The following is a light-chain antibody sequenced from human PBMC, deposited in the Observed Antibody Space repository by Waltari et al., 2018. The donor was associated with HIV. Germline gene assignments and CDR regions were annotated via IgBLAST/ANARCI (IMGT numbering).Light chain of an antibody. CDR3: QQSFTPLPFS. CDR1: QSISNY. CDR2: VAF. V-gene: IGKV1-39*01. Sequence: DIQMTQTASSLSGSVGERVTITCRASQSISNYLNWYQQKPVKDPNLLIYVAFNLQSGIPSRFICSGSGTCFTLSISILQPEHFATYYCQQSFTPLPFSLGQVTNLEI. J-gene: IGKJ2*01.